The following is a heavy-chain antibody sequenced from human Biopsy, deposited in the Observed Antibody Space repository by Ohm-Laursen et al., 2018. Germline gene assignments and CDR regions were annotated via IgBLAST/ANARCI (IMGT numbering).Heavy chain of an antibody. J-gene: IGHJ4*02. CDR2: IIPIFGTA. CDR3: ARDALGGGSHRFFY. Sequence: SVKVSCKAPGGTFTNYAISWVRQAPGQGLEWMGGIIPIFGTANYAQKFQGRVAITADESTSTAYMELSSLRSDDTAVYYCARDALGGGSHRFFYWGQGSLVTVSS. V-gene: IGHV1-69*13. D-gene: IGHD1-26*01. CDR1: GGTFTNYA.